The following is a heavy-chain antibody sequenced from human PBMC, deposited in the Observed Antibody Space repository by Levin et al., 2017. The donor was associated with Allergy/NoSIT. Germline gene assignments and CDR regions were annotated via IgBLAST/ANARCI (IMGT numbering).Heavy chain of an antibody. CDR3: ARADGDYGCMDV. D-gene: IGHD4-17*01. CDR2: INSDGSST. V-gene: IGHV3-74*01. CDR1: GFTFSSYW. Sequence: GGSLRLSCAASGFTFSSYWMHWVRQAPGKGLVWVSHINSDGSSTSYADSVKGRFTISRDNAKNTLYLQMNSLRAEDTAVYYCARADGDYGCMDVWGKGTTVTVSS. J-gene: IGHJ6*03.